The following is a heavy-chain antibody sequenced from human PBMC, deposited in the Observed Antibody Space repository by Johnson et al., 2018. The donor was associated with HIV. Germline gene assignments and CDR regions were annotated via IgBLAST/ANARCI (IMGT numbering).Heavy chain of an antibody. J-gene: IGHJ3*01. D-gene: IGHD5-24*01. CDR3: TRSKLQFLAPDAFDL. V-gene: IGHV3-66*01. CDR2: IYSSGNT. CDR1: GFTVSSNY. Sequence: MQLVESGGGLVKAGGSLRLSCAASGFTVSSNYMSWVRQAPGKGLEWVSVIYSSGNTYYADSVKGRFTISRDSSRNTLYLQIDTLKVEDTALYYSTRSKLQFLAPDAFDLWGQGTMVTVSS.